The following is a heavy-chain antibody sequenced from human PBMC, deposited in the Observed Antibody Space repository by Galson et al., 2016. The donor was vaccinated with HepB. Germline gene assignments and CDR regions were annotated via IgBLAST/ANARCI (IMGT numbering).Heavy chain of an antibody. CDR2: ISHDGYKK. J-gene: IGHJ2*01. V-gene: IGHV3-30*04. D-gene: IGHD3-3*01. CDR3: TRGRESSDDFWSAIMDWYYDH. Sequence: SPRLSCAASGFTFNSFAMHWVRQAPGKGPEWVALISHDGYKKYFAESVKGRVTVSRDNSKNTLSLQVDRLTTEDTAVYYCTRGRESSDDFWSAIMDWYYDHWGRGTLVTVSS. CDR1: GFTFNSFA.